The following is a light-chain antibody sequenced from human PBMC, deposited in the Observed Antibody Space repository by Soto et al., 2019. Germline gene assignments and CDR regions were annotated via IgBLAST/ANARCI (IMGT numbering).Light chain of an antibody. CDR2: DNT. CDR3: QSYDSSLSGVI. CDR1: SSNIGAGDD. J-gene: IGLJ2*01. Sequence: QSVLTQPPSVSGAPGQRVTISCTGSSSNIGAGDDVNWYQQLPGRAPKLLIYDNTNRPSGVPDRFSASKSGTSASLAITGLQAEDEADYYCQSYDSSLSGVIFGGGTKLTVL. V-gene: IGLV1-40*01.